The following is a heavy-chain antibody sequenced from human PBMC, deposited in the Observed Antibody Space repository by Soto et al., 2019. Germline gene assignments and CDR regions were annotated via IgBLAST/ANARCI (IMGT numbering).Heavy chain of an antibody. CDR2: VYSGGAT. Sequence: GGSLRLSCAAFGFTVSSNYMTWVRLAPGKGLEWVSLVYSGGATHYAASVKGRFTISRDNAKTSLYLQMDSLRNEDTAVYYCARFFGSGFDYWGQGTLVTVSS. J-gene: IGHJ4*02. V-gene: IGHV3-53*01. CDR3: ARFFGSGFDY. D-gene: IGHD6-19*01. CDR1: GFTVSSNY.